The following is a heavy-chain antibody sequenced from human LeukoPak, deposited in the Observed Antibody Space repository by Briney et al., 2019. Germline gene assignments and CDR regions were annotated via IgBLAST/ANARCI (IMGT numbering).Heavy chain of an antibody. V-gene: IGHV1-18*01. CDR1: GYIFINHG. D-gene: IGHD3-16*01. J-gene: IGHJ5*02. Sequence: ASVKVSCKASGYIFINHGISWVRQAPGQGLEWTGWISGYNGRIEYGQDFQGRVTMTTDTSTATAYMELGSLTSDDTAVYYCGRWGALPNDAWGQGTLVTVSS. CDR2: ISGYNGRI. CDR3: GRWGALPNDA.